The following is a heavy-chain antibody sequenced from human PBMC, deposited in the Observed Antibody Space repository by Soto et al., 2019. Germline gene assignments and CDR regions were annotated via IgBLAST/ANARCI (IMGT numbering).Heavy chain of an antibody. V-gene: IGHV4-39*01. D-gene: IGHD6-13*01. Sequence: QLQLQESGPGLVKPSETLSLTCTVSGGSISSSSYYWGWIRQPPGKGLEWIGSIYYSGSTYYNPSLKSRVTISVDTSNTQFSLKLSSGTAADTAVYYCARHQSHSSSYVDPWGQGTLVTVSS. J-gene: IGHJ5*02. CDR2: IYYSGST. CDR1: GGSISSSSYY. CDR3: ARHQSHSSSYVDP.